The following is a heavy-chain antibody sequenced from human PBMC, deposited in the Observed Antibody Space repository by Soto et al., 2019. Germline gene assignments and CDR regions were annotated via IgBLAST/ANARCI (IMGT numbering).Heavy chain of an antibody. D-gene: IGHD7-27*01. V-gene: IGHV3-23*01. Sequence: GGSLRLSCAASGFTFSSYAMSWVRQAPGKGLEWVSAISGSGGSTYYADSVKGRFTISRDNSKNTLYLQMNSLRAEDTAVYYCATSLGSGGDAFDIWGQGTMVTVSS. J-gene: IGHJ3*02. CDR3: ATSLGSGGDAFDI. CDR2: ISGSGGST. CDR1: GFTFSSYA.